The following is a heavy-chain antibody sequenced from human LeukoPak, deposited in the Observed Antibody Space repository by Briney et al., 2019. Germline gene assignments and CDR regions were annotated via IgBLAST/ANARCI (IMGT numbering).Heavy chain of an antibody. CDR2: IYPGDSDT. CDR1: GYSFTSYW. V-gene: IGHV5-51*01. D-gene: IGHD6-13*01. Sequence: GESLKISCKGSGYSFTSYWIGWVRQMPGKGLEWMGIIYPGDSDTRYSPSFQGQVTISADKSISTAYLQWSSLKASDTAMYYCARLSSWALTEANFDYWGQGTLVTVSS. CDR3: ARLSSWALTEANFDY. J-gene: IGHJ4*02.